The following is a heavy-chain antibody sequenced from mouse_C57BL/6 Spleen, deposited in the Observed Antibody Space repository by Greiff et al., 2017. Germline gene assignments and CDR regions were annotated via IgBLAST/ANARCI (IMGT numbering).Heavy chain of an antibody. CDR1: GYSFTDYN. D-gene: IGHD1-1*01. CDR3: ARSGYYGSSYDYYAMDY. J-gene: IGHJ4*01. Sequence: QLVESGPELVKPGASVKISCKASGYSFTDYNMNWVKQSNGKSLEWIGVINPNYGTTSYNQKFKGKATLTVDQSSSTAYMQLNSLTSEDSAVYYCARSGYYGSSYDYYAMDYWGQGTSVTVSS. V-gene: IGHV1-39*01. CDR2: INPNYGTT.